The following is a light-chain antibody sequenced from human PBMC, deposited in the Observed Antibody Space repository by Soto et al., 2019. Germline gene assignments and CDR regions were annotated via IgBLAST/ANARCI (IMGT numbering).Light chain of an antibody. J-gene: IGKJ4*01. V-gene: IGKV3-11*01. Sequence: EIVFTQSPATLSLSPGERATLSCRASQSVSSYLAWYQQKPGQAPRLLIYDASNRATGIPARFSGSGSGTDFTLPISSLEPEEFAVYYCQQRSNWPKLTFGGGTKVEIK. CDR2: DAS. CDR1: QSVSSY. CDR3: QQRSNWPKLT.